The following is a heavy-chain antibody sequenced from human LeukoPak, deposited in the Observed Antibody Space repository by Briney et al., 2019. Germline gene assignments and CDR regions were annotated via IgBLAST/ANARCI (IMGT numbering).Heavy chain of an antibody. J-gene: IGHJ4*02. Sequence: ASVKVSCKASGYTFTSYDINWVRQATGQGLEWMGWMNPNSGNTGYAQKFQGRVTMTRNTSISTAYMELSSLRSEDTAVYHCAIRITIFGVVIPYYFDYWGQGTLVTVSS. CDR1: GYTFTSYD. CDR2: MNPNSGNT. V-gene: IGHV1-8*01. D-gene: IGHD3-3*01. CDR3: AIRITIFGVVIPYYFDY.